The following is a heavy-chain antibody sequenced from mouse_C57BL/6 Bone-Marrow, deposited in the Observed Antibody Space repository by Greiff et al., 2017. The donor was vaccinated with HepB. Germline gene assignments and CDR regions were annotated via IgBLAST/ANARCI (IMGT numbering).Heavy chain of an antibody. J-gene: IGHJ4*01. D-gene: IGHD1-1*01. CDR1: GFTFSDYG. Sequence: EVKLVESGGGLVKPGGSLKLSCAASGFTFSDYGMHWVRQAPEKGLEWVAYISSGSSTIYYADTVKGRFTISRDNAKNTLFLQMTSLRSEDTAMYYCARKEITTVVAGYYAMDYWGQGTSVTVSS. V-gene: IGHV5-17*01. CDR2: ISSGSSTI. CDR3: ARKEITTVVAGYYAMDY.